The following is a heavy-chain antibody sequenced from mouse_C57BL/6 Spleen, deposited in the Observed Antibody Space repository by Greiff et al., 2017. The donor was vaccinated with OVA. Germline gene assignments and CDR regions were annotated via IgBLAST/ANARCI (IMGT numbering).Heavy chain of an antibody. J-gene: IGHJ2*01. CDR3: ARWLRDYFGY. Sequence: QVQLQQSGAELVRPGASVKLSCKASGYTFTDYYINWVKQRPGQGLEWIARIYPGSGNTYYNEKFKGKATLTAEKSSSTAYMQLSSLTSEDSAVYFCARWLRDYFGYWGQGTLSQSPQ. CDR1: GYTFTDYY. D-gene: IGHD2-2*01. V-gene: IGHV1-76*01. CDR2: IYPGSGNT.